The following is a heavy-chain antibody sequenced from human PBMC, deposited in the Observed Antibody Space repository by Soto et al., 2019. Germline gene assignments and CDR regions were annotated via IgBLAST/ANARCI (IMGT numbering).Heavy chain of an antibody. CDR2: ISGGGDTT. CDR3: AKGRGGSGSLTPRVDF. CDR1: GLTFNDHG. Sequence: GGSLRLSSTPAGLTFNDHGRTWVRQTPEKGLEWVSAISGGGDTTSYADSVKGRFTVSRDGSKNTLYLQMSSLRAEDTALYYCAKGRGGSGSLTPRVDFWGQGTLVNVSS. J-gene: IGHJ4*02. V-gene: IGHV3-23*01. D-gene: IGHD3-10*01.